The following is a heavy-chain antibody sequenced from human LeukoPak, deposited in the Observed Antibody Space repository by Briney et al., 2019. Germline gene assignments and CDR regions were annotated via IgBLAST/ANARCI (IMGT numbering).Heavy chain of an antibody. CDR1: GYSISSGYD. CDR2: ISQSGNT. CDR3: ARDQGRWLVRTFDY. D-gene: IGHD6-19*01. V-gene: IGHV4-38-2*02. Sequence: SETLSLTCTVSGYSISSGYDWGWMRQAPGKGLEWLGSISQSGNTYNNPSLKSRVTLSVDTSKNQFSLKLSSVTAADTAVYYCARDQGRWLVRTFDYWGQGTLVTVSS. J-gene: IGHJ4*02.